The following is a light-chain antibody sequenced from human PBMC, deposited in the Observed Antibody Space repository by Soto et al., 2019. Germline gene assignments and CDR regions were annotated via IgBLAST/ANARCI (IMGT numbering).Light chain of an antibody. J-gene: IGKJ1*01. CDR2: AAS. CDR3: QNYNSASRT. Sequence: DIEMTQSPSSLSASIGDRVTITCRANQAISRYLAWYQQKPGKVPKLQIYAASTLQSGVPSRFSGSGSGTDFTLTIGNLQPEDVATYYCQNYNSASRTFGQGTKVEI. V-gene: IGKV1-27*01. CDR1: QAISRY.